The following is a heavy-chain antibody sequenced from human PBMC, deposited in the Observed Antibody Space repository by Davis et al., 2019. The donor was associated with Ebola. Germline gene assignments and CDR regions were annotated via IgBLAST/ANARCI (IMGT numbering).Heavy chain of an antibody. Sequence: MPSETLSLTCAVYGGSFSGYYWSWIRQHPGKGLEWIGYIYYSGSTYYNPSLKSRVTISVDTSKNQFSLKLSSVTAADTAVYYCARVDYGEGDVWGQGTTVTVSS. J-gene: IGHJ6*02. CDR2: IYYSGST. V-gene: IGHV4-34*01. D-gene: IGHD4-17*01. CDR3: ARVDYGEGDV. CDR1: GGSFSGYY.